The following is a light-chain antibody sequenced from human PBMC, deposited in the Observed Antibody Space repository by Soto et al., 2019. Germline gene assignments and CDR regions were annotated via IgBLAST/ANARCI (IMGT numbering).Light chain of an antibody. V-gene: IGLV1-40*01. CDR1: SSNIGAGYD. Sequence: QSVLTQPPSVSGAPGLRVTISCTGSSSNIGAGYDVHWYQQLPGTAPKLLIYANSNRPSGVPDRFSGSKSGTSASLAITGLQAEDEADYYCQSYDSSLSGSVFAGGTKLTVL. J-gene: IGLJ2*01. CDR2: ANS. CDR3: QSYDSSLSGSV.